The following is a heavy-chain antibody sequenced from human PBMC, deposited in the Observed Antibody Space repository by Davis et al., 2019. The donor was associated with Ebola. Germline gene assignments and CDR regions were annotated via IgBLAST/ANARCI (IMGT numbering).Heavy chain of an antibody. CDR2: INHSGST. V-gene: IGHV4-34*01. CDR3: ARGKGSSGLLED. Sequence: GSLRLSCTVSGGSISSGYYWSWIRQPPGKGLEWIGEINHSGSTNYNPSLKSRVTISVDTSKNQFSLKLSSVTAADTAVYYCARGKGSSGLLEDWGQGTLVTVSS. CDR1: GGSISSGYY. D-gene: IGHD6-19*01. J-gene: IGHJ4*02.